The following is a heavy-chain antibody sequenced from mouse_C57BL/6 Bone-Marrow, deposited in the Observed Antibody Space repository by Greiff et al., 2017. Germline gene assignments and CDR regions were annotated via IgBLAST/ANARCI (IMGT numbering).Heavy chain of an antibody. CDR3: ARQGDGYWYFDV. D-gene: IGHD2-3*01. CDR1: GFTFSSYG. CDR2: ISSGGSYT. V-gene: IGHV5-6*01. Sequence: EVQLVESGGDLVKPGGSLKLSCAASGFTFSSYGMSWVRQTPDKRLEWVATISSGGSYTYYPDSVKGRFTISRDNAKNTLYLQMSSLKSEDTAMYYCARQGDGYWYFDVWGTGTTVTVSS. J-gene: IGHJ1*03.